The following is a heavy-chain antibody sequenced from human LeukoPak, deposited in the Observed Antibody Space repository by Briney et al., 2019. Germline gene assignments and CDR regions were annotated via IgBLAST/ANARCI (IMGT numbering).Heavy chain of an antibody. CDR1: GFTFSNAW. CDR3: ARSEGKLGEEYYFDY. V-gene: IGHV3-48*01. D-gene: IGHD7-27*01. CDR2: VSSSSSTI. J-gene: IGHJ4*02. Sequence: GGSLRLSCAASGFTFSNAWMNWVRQAPGKGLEWVSYVSSSSSTIYYADSVKGRFTISRDNAKNSLYLQMNSLRAEDTAVYYCARSEGKLGEEYYFDYWGQGTLVTVSS.